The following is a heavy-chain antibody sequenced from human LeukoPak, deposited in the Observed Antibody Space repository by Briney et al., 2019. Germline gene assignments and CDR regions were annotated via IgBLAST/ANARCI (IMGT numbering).Heavy chain of an antibody. CDR2: ISWDGGST. D-gene: IGHD3-3*01. J-gene: IGHJ4*02. Sequence: GGSLRLSCAASGFTFDDYAMHWVRQAPGKGLEWVSLISWDGGSTYYADSVKGRFTISRDNAKNSLYLQMNSLKAEDMALYYCAKSYYDFWSGAYFDYWGQGTLVTVSS. V-gene: IGHV3-43D*03. CDR3: AKSYYDFWSGAYFDY. CDR1: GFTFDDYA.